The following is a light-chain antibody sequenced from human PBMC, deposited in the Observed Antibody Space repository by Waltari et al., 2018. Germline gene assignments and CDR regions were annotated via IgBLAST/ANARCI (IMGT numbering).Light chain of an antibody. CDR3: QQYYDSPIT. J-gene: IGKJ3*01. CDR2: WAS. Sequence: DIVMTQSPDSLTLSLGERATISCKSRQSVSRTSSNKNFLAWYQQKSGQPPKLLFYWASTRESGVPDRFSGSGSGTDFTLTISSLQSEDVAIYYCQQYYDSPITFGPGTKVDV. CDR1: QSVSRTSSNKNF. V-gene: IGKV4-1*01.